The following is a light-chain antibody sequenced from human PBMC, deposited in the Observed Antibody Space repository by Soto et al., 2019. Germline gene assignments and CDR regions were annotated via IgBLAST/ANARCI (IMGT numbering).Light chain of an antibody. Sequence: QSVLTQPPSAAGTPGQRVSISRSGSSFNIGRKTVSWYRQVPGPAPKLVSDSDNHRPSGVPDRLSGSESGTSASLAISGLQSEDEADYYCAAWDDSVAAVVFGGGTKLTVL. CDR2: SDN. V-gene: IGLV1-44*01. CDR1: SFNIGRKT. J-gene: IGLJ2*01. CDR3: AAWDDSVAAVV.